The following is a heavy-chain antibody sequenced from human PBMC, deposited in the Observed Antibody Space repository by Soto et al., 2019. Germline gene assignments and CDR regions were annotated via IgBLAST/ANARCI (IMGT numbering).Heavy chain of an antibody. CDR3: ATMNGYFEY. J-gene: IGHJ4*02. CDR2: ITATGDRT. D-gene: IGHD3-22*01. CDR1: GFRFSSYS. Sequence: LRLSCADSGFRFSSYSMSWVRQTPGKGLEWVTAITATGDRTYYADSVTGRFTISRDNSKKTHYLQMTSLRAEDTAMYYCATMNGYFEYWGQGTPVTVSS. V-gene: IGHV3-23*01.